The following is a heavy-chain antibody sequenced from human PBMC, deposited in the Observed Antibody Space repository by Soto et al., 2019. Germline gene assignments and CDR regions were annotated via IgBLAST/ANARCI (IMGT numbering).Heavy chain of an antibody. CDR3: AHSVFTYYYGSGILDY. D-gene: IGHD3-10*01. J-gene: IGHJ4*02. Sequence: SCPTLVNPTQTLTLTCTFSGFSLSTSGVGXGWIRQPPGKALEWLALIYWNDDKRYSPSLKSRLTITKDTSKNQVVLTMTNMDPVDTATYYCAHSVFTYYYGSGILDYWGQGTLVTVSS. CDR2: IYWNDDK. V-gene: IGHV2-5*01. CDR1: GFSLSTSGVG.